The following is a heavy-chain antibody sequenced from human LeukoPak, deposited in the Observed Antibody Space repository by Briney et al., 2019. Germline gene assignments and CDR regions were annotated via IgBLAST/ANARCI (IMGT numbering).Heavy chain of an antibody. CDR3: AYGSNSAADH. CDR2: IYYGGAN. V-gene: IGHV4-39*01. Sequence: SETLSLTCTVSGGSISSWTYYWGWIRQPPGKGLEWIGTIYYGGANYYNPSLKSRVTISVDTSKNQFSLNLNSVTAADTAVYYCAYGSNSAADHWGQGTLVTVSS. J-gene: IGHJ4*02. D-gene: IGHD4-23*01. CDR1: GGSISSWTYY.